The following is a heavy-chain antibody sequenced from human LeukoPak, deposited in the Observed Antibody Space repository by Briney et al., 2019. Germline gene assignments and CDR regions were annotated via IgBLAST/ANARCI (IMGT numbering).Heavy chain of an antibody. D-gene: IGHD6-19*01. J-gene: IGHJ3*02. CDR2: IYHSGST. Sequence: SGTLSLTCAVSGGSMSSSNWWSWVRQPPGKGLEWIGEIYHSGSTNYNPSLKSPVTISVDKSKNQFSLKLSSVTAADTAVYYCARDRGYSSGWYEYDAFDIWGQGTMVTVSS. CDR3: ARDRGYSSGWYEYDAFDI. V-gene: IGHV4-4*02. CDR1: GGSMSSSNW.